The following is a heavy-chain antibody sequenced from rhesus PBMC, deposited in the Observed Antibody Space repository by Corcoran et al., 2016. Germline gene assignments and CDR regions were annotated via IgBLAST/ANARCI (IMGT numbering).Heavy chain of an antibody. CDR1: GFSRSTRGMG. CDR2: IYWDNEK. V-gene: IGHV2S1*01. Sequence: QVPLKESGPALVKPTQTLTLTCTFSGFSRSTRGMGVGWLRSPPGKALDWLASIYWDNEKYYRTALKSGLTISKYTSKNQVVLTMTNMDPVDTATYYCARVTTGPCDYWGQGVLVTVSS. J-gene: IGHJ4*01. D-gene: IGHD4-29*01. CDR3: ARVTTGPCDY.